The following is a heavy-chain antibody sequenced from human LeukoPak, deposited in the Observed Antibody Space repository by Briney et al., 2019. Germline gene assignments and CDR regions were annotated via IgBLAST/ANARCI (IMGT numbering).Heavy chain of an antibody. J-gene: IGHJ4*02. D-gene: IGHD3-9*01. V-gene: IGHV4-34*01. CDR1: GGSFSGYY. CDR2: IKPSEST. Sequence: SETLSLTCAVYGGSFSGYYWSWIRHPPGKGLEWTREIKPSESTSYNPYLNSRVTISVDTSKNQLSLKLSSVTAADTAVYYCAGTRTRYYDLLTGYFYWGQGTLVTVSS. CDR3: AGTRTRYYDLLTGYFY.